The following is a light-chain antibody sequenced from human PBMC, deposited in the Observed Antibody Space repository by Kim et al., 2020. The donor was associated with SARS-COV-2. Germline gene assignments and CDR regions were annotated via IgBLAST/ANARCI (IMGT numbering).Light chain of an antibody. Sequence: LSPGERATLSCRASQSVSSSYLAWYQQKPGQAPRLLIYGASSRATGIPDRFSGSGSGTVFTLTISRLEPEDFAVYYCQQYGSSFTFGQGTRLE. CDR1: QSVSSSY. CDR2: GAS. V-gene: IGKV3-20*01. J-gene: IGKJ5*01. CDR3: QQYGSSFT.